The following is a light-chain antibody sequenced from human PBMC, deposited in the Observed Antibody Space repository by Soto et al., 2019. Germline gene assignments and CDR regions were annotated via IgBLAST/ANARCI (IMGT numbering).Light chain of an antibody. Sequence: QSVLTQPASVSGSPGQSITISCTGTSSDVGSYNLVAWYQQHPGKAPKLMIYEGSKRPSGVSNRFSGSKSGNTASLTISGLQADGEADYYCCSYAGSSTGVFGGGTKLTVL. CDR2: EGS. V-gene: IGLV2-23*01. CDR3: CSYAGSSTGV. CDR1: SSDVGSYNL. J-gene: IGLJ3*02.